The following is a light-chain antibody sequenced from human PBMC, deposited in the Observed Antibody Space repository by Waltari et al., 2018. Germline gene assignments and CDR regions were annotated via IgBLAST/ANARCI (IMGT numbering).Light chain of an antibody. Sequence: SYVLTQPPSVSVVPGKTATITCGGSDIGTKSVRWYQQKPGQAPVAGVHDDTGRPSGIPERFSGSNSAHTATLTISRVEAGDEAHYFCQVWDTRSDHWVFGGGTKLTVL. J-gene: IGLJ3*02. CDR1: DIGTKS. CDR2: DDT. V-gene: IGLV3-21*03. CDR3: QVWDTRSDHWV.